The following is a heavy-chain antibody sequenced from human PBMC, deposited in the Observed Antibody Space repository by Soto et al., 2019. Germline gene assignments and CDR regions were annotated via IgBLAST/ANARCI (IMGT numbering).Heavy chain of an antibody. CDR3: AREMYYSTYFDS. CDR1: GFSLSSNGVG. D-gene: IGHD3-10*01. Sequence: QITLRESGPALVRPTQTLTLTCTFSGFSLSSNGVGVGWIRQPPGKALEWLALIYWDDDHRYSPSLKTRLTITKDTSKNQVVLTMTKLDPVDTATYSRAREMYYSTYFDSWGQGTLVTVSS. CDR2: IYWDDDH. V-gene: IGHV2-5*02. J-gene: IGHJ4*02.